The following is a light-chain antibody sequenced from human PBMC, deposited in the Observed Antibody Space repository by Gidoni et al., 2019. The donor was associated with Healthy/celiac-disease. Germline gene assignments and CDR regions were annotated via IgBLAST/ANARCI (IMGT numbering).Light chain of an antibody. V-gene: IGLV3-19*01. CDR2: GKN. J-gene: IGLJ2*01. Sequence: SSELTQDPAVSVALGQPVRITCQGDSLRSYYASWYQQKPGQAPVFVIYGKNNRPSGIPYRFSGSSSGNTASLTITGAQAEDEADYYCNSRDSSGNHLVFGGGTKLTVL. CDR1: SLRSYY. CDR3: NSRDSSGNHLV.